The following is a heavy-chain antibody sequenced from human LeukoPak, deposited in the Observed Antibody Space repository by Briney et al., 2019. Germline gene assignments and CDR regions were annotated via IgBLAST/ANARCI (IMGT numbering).Heavy chain of an antibody. Sequence: SQTLSLTCTVSGGSISSGDYYWSWIRQPPGKGLEWIGYIYYSGSTYYNPSLKSRVTISVDTPKNQFSLKLSSVTAADTAVYYRARARREMVDYWGQGTLVTVSS. J-gene: IGHJ4*02. CDR3: ARARREMVDY. V-gene: IGHV4-30-4*08. D-gene: IGHD5-24*01. CDR1: GGSISSGDYY. CDR2: IYYSGST.